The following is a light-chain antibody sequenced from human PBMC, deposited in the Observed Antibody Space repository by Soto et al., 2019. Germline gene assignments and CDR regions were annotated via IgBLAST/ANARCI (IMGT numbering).Light chain of an antibody. V-gene: IGLV1-40*01. CDR1: SSNIGAGYD. J-gene: IGLJ1*01. Sequence: QSVLTQPPSVSGAPGQRVTISCTGSSSNIGAGYDVHWYQQLPGTAPKLLIYGNNNRPSGVSDRFSGSKSGTSASLAISGLQADDEADYYCSSHTSYDTRVFGTGTKVTVL. CDR2: GNN. CDR3: SSHTSYDTRV.